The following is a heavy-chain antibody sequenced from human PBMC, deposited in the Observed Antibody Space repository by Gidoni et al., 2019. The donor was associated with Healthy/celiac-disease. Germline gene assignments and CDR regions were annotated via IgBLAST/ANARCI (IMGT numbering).Heavy chain of an antibody. V-gene: IGHV1-2*02. CDR3: ARDLNYYDSSGEDAFDI. J-gene: IGHJ3*02. CDR1: GYTFTGYY. CDR2: INPNSGGT. D-gene: IGHD3-22*01. Sequence: QVQLVQSGAEVKKPGASVKVSCKASGYTFTGYYMHWVRQAPGQGLEWMGWINPNSGGTKYAQKFQGRVTMTRDTSISTAYMELSRLRSDDTAVYYCARDLNYYDSSGEDAFDIWGQGTMVTVSS.